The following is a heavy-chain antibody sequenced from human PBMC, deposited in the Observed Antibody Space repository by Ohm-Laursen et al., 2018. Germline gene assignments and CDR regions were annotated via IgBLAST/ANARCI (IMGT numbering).Heavy chain of an antibody. CDR1: GFTFSSHW. D-gene: IGHD3-22*01. CDR2: IKEDGSEK. Sequence: SLRLSCSASGFTFSSHWMSWVRQAPGKGLEWVANIKEDGSEKYYVDSVKGRFTISRDNAKNSLYLQMNSLRAEDTAMYYCARQRGYYLEYFDYWGQGTLVTVSS. V-gene: IGHV3-7*01. J-gene: IGHJ4*02. CDR3: ARQRGYYLEYFDY.